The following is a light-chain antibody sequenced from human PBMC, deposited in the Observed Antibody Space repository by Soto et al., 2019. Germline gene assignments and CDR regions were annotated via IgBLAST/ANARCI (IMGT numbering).Light chain of an antibody. J-gene: IGKJ2*01. CDR1: QRVSSTY. CDR2: ATS. Sequence: EIVLTQSPGTLSLSPGERPTLSSRTSQRVSSTYLAWYQQKPGQAPRLLIRATSTRATGIPDRFSGSASGTEFTLTIARLEPEDFAVYYCQRFDFPPLYTFGQGTKLEIK. V-gene: IGKV3-20*01. CDR3: QRFDFPPLYT.